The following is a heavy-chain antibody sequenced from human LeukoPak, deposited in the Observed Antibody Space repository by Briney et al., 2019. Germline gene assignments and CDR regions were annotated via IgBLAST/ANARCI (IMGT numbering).Heavy chain of an antibody. Sequence: GGSLRLSCAASGFTFRKYWMHWVRQAPGKGLVWVSRIDEDGRTTNYADSVKGRFTISRDNARDTLFLQMNGLRVEDTAVYYCVRDLAGADGYWGQGTPVTVSS. CDR3: VRDLAGADGY. D-gene: IGHD6-13*01. CDR2: IDEDGRTT. CDR1: GFTFRKYW. V-gene: IGHV3-74*01. J-gene: IGHJ4*02.